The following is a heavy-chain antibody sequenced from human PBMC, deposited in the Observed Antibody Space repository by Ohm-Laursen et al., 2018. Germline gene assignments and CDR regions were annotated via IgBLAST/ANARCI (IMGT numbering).Heavy chain of an antibody. CDR2: ISGSSNFI. CDR1: GFTFSSYT. V-gene: IGHV3-21*01. CDR3: ARGLYSYDSSGYPAL. J-gene: IGHJ4*02. Sequence: SLRLSCAASGFTFSSYTMNWVRKAPGQGLECVSSISGSSNFIYYADSVKGRFTISRDNAKNSLYLQMNSLRAEDTAVYFCARGLYSYDSSGYPALWGQGTLVTVSS. D-gene: IGHD3-22*01.